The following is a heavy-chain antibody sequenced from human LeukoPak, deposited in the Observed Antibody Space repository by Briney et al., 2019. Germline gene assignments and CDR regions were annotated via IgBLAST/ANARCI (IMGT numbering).Heavy chain of an antibody. V-gene: IGHV1-2*02. CDR2: INPNSGGT. CDR3: ARGSFSADAPLVLDYFHH. D-gene: IGHD5-18*01. J-gene: IGHJ1*01. Sequence: ASVKVSCKASGYTSTGYYIHWVRQAPGQGLEWMGWINPNSGGTNYQGRVTMTRDTSISTAYMELSRLRADDTAVYYCARGSFSADAPLVLDYFHHWGQGTLVTDSS. CDR1: GYTSTGYY.